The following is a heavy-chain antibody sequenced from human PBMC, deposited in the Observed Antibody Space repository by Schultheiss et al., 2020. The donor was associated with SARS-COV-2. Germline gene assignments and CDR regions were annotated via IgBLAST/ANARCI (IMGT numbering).Heavy chain of an antibody. Sequence: GSLRLSCTVSGGSISSYYWSWIRQPPGKGLEWIGYIYYIGSTNYNPSLKSRDTIPVDTSKKQINLQLNSVSAGETAVYYCARARRSSTPLYHNYYQEVWGKGTTVTVSS. D-gene: IGHD6-6*01. CDR3: ARARRSSTPLYHNYYQEV. CDR2: IYYIGST. V-gene: IGHV4-59*01. J-gene: IGHJ6*03. CDR1: GGSISSYY.